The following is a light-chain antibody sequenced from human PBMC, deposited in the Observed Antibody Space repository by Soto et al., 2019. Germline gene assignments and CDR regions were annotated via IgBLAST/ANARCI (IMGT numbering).Light chain of an antibody. CDR2: AAS. CDR3: QQSYSTLLIT. CDR1: QSISSY. V-gene: IGKV1-39*01. J-gene: IGKJ5*01. Sequence: GARVTLTCLASQSISSYLNWYQQKPGKAPKLLIYAASSLQSGVPSRFSGSGSGTDFTLTISSLQPEDFATYYCQQSYSTLLITFGQGTRLEIK.